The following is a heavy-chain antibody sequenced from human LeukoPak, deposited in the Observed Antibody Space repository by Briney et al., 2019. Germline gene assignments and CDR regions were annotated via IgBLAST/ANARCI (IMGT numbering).Heavy chain of an antibody. CDR1: GYTFSTSW. J-gene: IGHJ4*02. CDR2: IYPGDSDT. CDR3: ARPSYYDTNY. D-gene: IGHD3-9*01. Sequence: GESLKISCKGSGYTFSTSWIGWVRQMPGRGLEWMGIIYPGDSDTRYSPSLQGQVTISADKSISTAYLQWSSLKASDTAMYYCARPSYYDTNYWGQGTLVTVSS. V-gene: IGHV5-51*01.